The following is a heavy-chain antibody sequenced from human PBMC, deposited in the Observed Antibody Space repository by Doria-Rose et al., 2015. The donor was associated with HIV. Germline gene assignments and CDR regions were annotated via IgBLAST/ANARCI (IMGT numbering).Heavy chain of an antibody. V-gene: IGHV4-30-4*01. D-gene: IGHD3-10*01. J-gene: IGHJ4*02. CDR3: ARARNYGFPHFFDF. CDR2: ISSSGTT. Sequence: VQLLESGPGLVRPSQTLSLTCTVSGDSISSGDSLWSWIRQPPGKGPEWIGYISSSGTTYYYPSLRGRLTISLDASKTQFSLNLNSVTAADTAVYYCARARNYGFPHFFDFWGQGTLVTVSS. CDR1: GDSISSGDSL.